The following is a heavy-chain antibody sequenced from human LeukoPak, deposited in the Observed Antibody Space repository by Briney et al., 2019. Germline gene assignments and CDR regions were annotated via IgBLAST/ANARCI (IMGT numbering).Heavy chain of an antibody. V-gene: IGHV1-2*02. CDR3: ARVSGRSGPFEY. CDR2: IDPDGGGT. CDR1: GYTFTDYY. J-gene: IGHJ4*02. Sequence: ASVKVSCKASGYTFTDYYMHWVRQAPGQGLEWMGWIDPDGGGTNYAQMFQGRVTMTRDTSISTAYMELSSLRSDDTAINYCARVSGRSGPFEYWGQGTLVTVSS. D-gene: IGHD3-3*01.